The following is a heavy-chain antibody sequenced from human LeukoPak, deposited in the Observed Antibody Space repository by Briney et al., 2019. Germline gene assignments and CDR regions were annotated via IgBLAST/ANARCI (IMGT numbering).Heavy chain of an antibody. CDR1: GGSISSYY. CDR2: IYTSGST. J-gene: IGHJ5*02. D-gene: IGHD4/OR15-4a*01. Sequence: PSETLSLTCTVSGGSISSYYWSWIRQPAGKGLEWIGRIYTSGSTNYNPSLESRVTISVDTSKNQFSLKLSSVTAADTAVYYCARLASLSTIAHRGRTWVDPWGQGTLVTVSS. CDR3: ARLASLSTIAHRGRTWVDP. V-gene: IGHV4-4*07.